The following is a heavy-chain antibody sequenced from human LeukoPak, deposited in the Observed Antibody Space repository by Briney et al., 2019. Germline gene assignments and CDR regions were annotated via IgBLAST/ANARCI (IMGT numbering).Heavy chain of an antibody. Sequence: SETLSLTCTVSGGSISSYYWSWIRQPPGNGLEWIGYIYYSGSTNYSPSLKSRVTISVDTSKNQFSLKLSSVTAADTAVYYCARHGRGSYDIRAVDIWGQGTMVTVSS. CDR3: ARHGRGSYDIRAVDI. CDR2: IYYSGST. CDR1: GGSISSYY. D-gene: IGHD1-26*01. V-gene: IGHV4-59*08. J-gene: IGHJ3*02.